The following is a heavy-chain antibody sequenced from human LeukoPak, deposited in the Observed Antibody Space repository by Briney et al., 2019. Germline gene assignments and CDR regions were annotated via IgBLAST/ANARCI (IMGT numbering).Heavy chain of an antibody. CDR3: ARDRGRGIATSDYYFDY. J-gene: IGHJ4*02. CDR1: GYTFTTDG. Sequence: ASVRVSCKASGYTFTTDGISWVRQAPGQGLEWMGWISSYNGKTIYAQRLQGRVTMTTDTSTSTAYMDLRSLRSDETAVYYCARDRGRGIATSDYYFDYWGQGTLVTVSS. D-gene: IGHD6-13*01. CDR2: ISSYNGKT. V-gene: IGHV1-18*01.